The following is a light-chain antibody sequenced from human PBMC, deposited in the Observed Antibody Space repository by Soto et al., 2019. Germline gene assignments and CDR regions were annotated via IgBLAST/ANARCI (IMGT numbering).Light chain of an antibody. Sequence: EMVMTQSPATLSVSPGERATLSCRASQSVSSNLAWYQQKPGQAPRLLIYGASTRATGSPARFSGSGSGTEFILTISSLQYEDFAVYYCQQYNNWPRTFGQGTQVEIK. J-gene: IGKJ1*01. V-gene: IGKV3-15*01. CDR1: QSVSSN. CDR3: QQYNNWPRT. CDR2: GAS.